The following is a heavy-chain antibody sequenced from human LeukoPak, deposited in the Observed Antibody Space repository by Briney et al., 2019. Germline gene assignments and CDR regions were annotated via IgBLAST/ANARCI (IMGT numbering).Heavy chain of an antibody. D-gene: IGHD1-26*01. CDR1: GFNFNTFE. CDR3: AGGPQYTGSFPY. V-gene: IGHV3-48*03. CDR2: ISNSGDPI. J-gene: IGHJ4*02. Sequence: GGSLRLSCAASGFNFNTFEVTWVRQAPGMGLEWLSYISNSGDPIKYADSVKGRFTISRDSAENALYLQMNNLGADDTAVYYCAGGPQYTGSFPYWGQGTLVAVSS.